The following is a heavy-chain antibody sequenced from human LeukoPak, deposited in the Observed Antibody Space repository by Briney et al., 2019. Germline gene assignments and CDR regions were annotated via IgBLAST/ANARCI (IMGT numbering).Heavy chain of an antibody. V-gene: IGHV3-23*01. CDR1: GFTFSRYA. Sequence: GGSLRLSCAASGFTFSRYAMSWVRQAPGKGLEWVSGISGSGGSTYYADAVKGRFTISRDNSKNTLYLQMNSLRAEDTAVYYCAKVARSTLLYYFDYWGQGTLVTVSS. CDR3: AKVARSTLLYYFDY. CDR2: ISGSGGST. J-gene: IGHJ4*02.